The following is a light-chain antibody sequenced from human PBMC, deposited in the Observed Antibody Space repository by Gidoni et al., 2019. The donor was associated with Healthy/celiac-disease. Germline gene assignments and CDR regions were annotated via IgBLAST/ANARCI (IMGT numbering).Light chain of an antibody. J-gene: IGLJ3*02. V-gene: IGLV3-19*01. CDR1: SLRSYY. CDR3: NSRDSSGNLP. Sequence: SSELTQDPAVSVALGQTVRITCQGDSLRSYYASWYQQKPGQAPVLFIYGKNNRPSGIPDRFSGSSSGNTASLTITGAQAEDEADYYCNSRDSSGNLPFGGGTKLTVL. CDR2: GKN.